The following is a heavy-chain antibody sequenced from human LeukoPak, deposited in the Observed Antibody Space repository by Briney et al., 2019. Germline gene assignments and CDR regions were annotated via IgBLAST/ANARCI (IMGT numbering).Heavy chain of an antibody. Sequence: ASVKVSCTASGYTFTVYYMHWVRQAPGQGLEWMGWINPNSGGTNYAQKFQGRVTMTRDTSINTAYMELSRLRSDDTAMYYCARAPYYYDSQNDFDYWGQGTLVTVSS. CDR3: ARAPYYYDSQNDFDY. CDR2: INPNSGGT. D-gene: IGHD3-22*01. J-gene: IGHJ4*02. V-gene: IGHV1-2*02. CDR1: GYTFTVYY.